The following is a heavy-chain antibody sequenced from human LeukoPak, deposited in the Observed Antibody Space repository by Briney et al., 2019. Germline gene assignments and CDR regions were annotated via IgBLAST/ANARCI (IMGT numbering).Heavy chain of an antibody. V-gene: IGHV3-30*04. J-gene: IGHJ4*02. CDR1: AFTFSSYA. Sequence: GGSLRLSCAASAFTFSSYAMHWVRQAPGKGLEWVAVISYDGSNKYYADSVKGRFTISRDNSKNTLYLQMNSLRAEDTAVYYCVRDRGSGYDYNAHFDYWGQGTLVTVSS. CDR2: ISYDGSNK. D-gene: IGHD5-12*01. CDR3: VRDRGSGYDYNAHFDY.